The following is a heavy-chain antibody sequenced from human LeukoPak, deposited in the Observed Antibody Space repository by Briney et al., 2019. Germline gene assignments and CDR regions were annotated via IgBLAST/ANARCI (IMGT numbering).Heavy chain of an antibody. J-gene: IGHJ4*02. CDR1: GGSISSSSYY. CDR2: IDYSGST. D-gene: IGHD3-3*01. CDR3: ARHRNERSLEWLSPSHFDY. V-gene: IGHV4-39*01. Sequence: SETLSLTCTVSGGSISSSSYYWGWIRQPPGKGLEWIGSIDYSGSTYYNPSLKSRVTISVDTSKTQFSLKLSSVTASDTAVYYCARHRNERSLEWLSPSHFDYWGQGNLVTVSS.